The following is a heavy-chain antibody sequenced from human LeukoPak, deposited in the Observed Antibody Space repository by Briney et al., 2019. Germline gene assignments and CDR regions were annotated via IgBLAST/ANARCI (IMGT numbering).Heavy chain of an antibody. CDR2: ISSSSSYI. J-gene: IGHJ4*02. V-gene: IGHV3-21*01. CDR1: GFTFSSYS. CDR3: ARAYCSGGSCPSHFDY. D-gene: IGHD2-15*01. Sequence: GGSLRLSCAASGFTFSSYSMNWVRQAPGKGLEWVSSISSSSSYIYYADSVKGRFTISRDNAKNSLYLQMNSLRGEDTAVYYCARAYCSGGSCPSHFDYWGQGTLVTVSS.